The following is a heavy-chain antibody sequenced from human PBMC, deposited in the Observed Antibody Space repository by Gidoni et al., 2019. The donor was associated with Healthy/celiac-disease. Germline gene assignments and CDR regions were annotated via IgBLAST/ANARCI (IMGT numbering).Heavy chain of an antibody. CDR1: GGSISSGGSY. D-gene: IGHD2-8*01. CDR3: ASSGEYCTNGVCYTGAFDP. Sequence: QVQLQESGPGLVKPSQTLSLTCPVSGGSISSGGSYWSWIRQHPGKGLEWIGYIYYSGSTYYNPSLKSRVTISVDTSKNQFSLKLSSVTAADTAVYYCASSGEYCTNGVCYTGAFDPWGQGTLVTVSS. J-gene: IGHJ5*02. V-gene: IGHV4-31*03. CDR2: IYYSGST.